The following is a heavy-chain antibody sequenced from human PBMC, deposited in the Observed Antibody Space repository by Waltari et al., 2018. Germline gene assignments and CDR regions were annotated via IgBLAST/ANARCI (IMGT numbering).Heavy chain of an antibody. V-gene: IGHV3-48*01. Sequence: EVQLVESGGGLVQPGGSLRLSCAASGFTFSSYSMNWVRQAPGKGLEWVSYISSSSSTIYYADSVKGRFTISRDNAKNSLYLQMNSLRAEDTAVYYCARADSSGYYSDLDYWGQGTLVTVSS. J-gene: IGHJ4*02. D-gene: IGHD3-22*01. CDR3: ARADSSGYYSDLDY. CDR2: ISSSSSTI. CDR1: GFTFSSYS.